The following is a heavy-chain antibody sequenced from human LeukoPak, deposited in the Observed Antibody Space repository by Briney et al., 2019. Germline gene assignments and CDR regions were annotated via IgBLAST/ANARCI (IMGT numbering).Heavy chain of an antibody. V-gene: IGHV1-8*03. CDR2: MNPNSGNT. CDR1: GYTFTSYD. D-gene: IGHD3-22*01. CDR3: ARGPHYYDSSGYYYPTAYAFDI. J-gene: IGHJ3*02. Sequence: ASVKVSCKASGYTFTSYDINWVRQATGQGLEWMGWMNPNSGNTGYAQKFQGRVTITRNTSISTAYMELSSLRSEDTAVYYCARGPHYYDSSGYYYPTAYAFDIWGQGTMVTVSS.